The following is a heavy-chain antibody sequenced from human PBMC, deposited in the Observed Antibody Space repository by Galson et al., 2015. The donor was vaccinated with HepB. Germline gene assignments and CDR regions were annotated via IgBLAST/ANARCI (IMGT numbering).Heavy chain of an antibody. J-gene: IGHJ3*02. CDR1: GGTFSSYA. Sequence: SVKVSCKASGGTFSSYAISWVRQAPGRGLEWMGRIIPILGVASYAQMFEDRVTITADKSSTTAFMDLSTLTSEDTAMYYCARDNRNYYGDSGRNAFDIWGQGTMVTVSS. CDR2: IIPILGVA. CDR3: ARDNRNYYGDSGRNAFDI. V-gene: IGHV1-69*04. D-gene: IGHD3-22*01.